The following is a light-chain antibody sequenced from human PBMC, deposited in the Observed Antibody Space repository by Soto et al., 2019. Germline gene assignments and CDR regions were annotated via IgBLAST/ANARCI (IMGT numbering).Light chain of an antibody. J-gene: IGKJ4*01. Sequence: DIQMTQSPSSLSASVGDRVTITCQASQDISNFLNWYQQKPGKAPKLLIYDASNLETGVPSRFSGSGSGTDFTFTISSLQPEDIPTYYCQQYDNLRRTFGGGTKVEIK. V-gene: IGKV1-33*01. CDR3: QQYDNLRRT. CDR1: QDISNF. CDR2: DAS.